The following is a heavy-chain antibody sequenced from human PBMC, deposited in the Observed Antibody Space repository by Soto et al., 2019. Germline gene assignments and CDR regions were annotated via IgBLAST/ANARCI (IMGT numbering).Heavy chain of an antibody. CDR3: ARTHWQPDYLEGFDF. V-gene: IGHV1-18*04. J-gene: IGHJ4*02. Sequence: ASVKVSCKASGYTFANHGLNWVRQAPGQGLEWVGWISPYSGDTKQLQKVQGRVTMTTDTATTTAYMELRSLRSDDTAIYFCARTHWQPDYLEGFDFWGQGTPVTVSS. D-gene: IGHD1-1*01. CDR1: GYTFANHG. CDR2: ISPYSGDT.